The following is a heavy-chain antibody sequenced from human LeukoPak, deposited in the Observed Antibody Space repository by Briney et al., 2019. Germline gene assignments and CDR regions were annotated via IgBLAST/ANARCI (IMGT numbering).Heavy chain of an antibody. Sequence: SETLSLTCTVSGGSISRYHWSWLRHTPGKGLEWLGYMYDSGSTNYNPSLKSRLSISVDTSKNQLSLKLSSVTAADTAVYYCARGWTTWYGFDYWGQGTLITVS. CDR2: MYDSGST. CDR1: GGSISRYH. D-gene: IGHD6-13*01. CDR3: ARGWTTWYGFDY. J-gene: IGHJ4*02. V-gene: IGHV4-59*13.